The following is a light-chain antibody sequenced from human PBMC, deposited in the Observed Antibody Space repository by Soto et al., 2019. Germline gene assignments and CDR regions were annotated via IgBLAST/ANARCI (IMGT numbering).Light chain of an antibody. CDR2: DVS. J-gene: IGLJ2*01. Sequence: LTQPASVSGSPGQSITISCTGTSSDVGGYNYVSWYQQHPGKAPKLMIYDVSNRPSGVSNRFSGSKSGNTASLTISGLQAEDEADYYCSSYRSSSTPVIFGGGTKLTVL. CDR1: SSDVGGYNY. CDR3: SSYRSSSTPVI. V-gene: IGLV2-14*01.